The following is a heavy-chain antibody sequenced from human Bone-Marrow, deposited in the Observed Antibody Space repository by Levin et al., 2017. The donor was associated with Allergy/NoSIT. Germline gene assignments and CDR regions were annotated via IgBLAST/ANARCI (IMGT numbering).Heavy chain of an antibody. J-gene: IGHJ6*03. D-gene: IGHD2-8*01. CDR3: AKDGVKDYYFYYVDV. Sequence: AASVKVSCVGSGFTFNTYAMNWVRQTPGRGLEWVSAISDVYTTAYADSVKGRFTISRDNSKNTLYLQMDSLRADDTAVYFCAKDGVKDYYFYYVDVWGEGTTVTVSS. CDR2: ISDVYTT. CDR1: GFTFNTYA. V-gene: IGHV3-23*01.